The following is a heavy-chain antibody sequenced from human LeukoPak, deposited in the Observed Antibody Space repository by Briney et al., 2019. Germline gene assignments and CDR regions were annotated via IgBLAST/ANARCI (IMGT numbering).Heavy chain of an antibody. D-gene: IGHD4-17*01. J-gene: IGHJ4*02. CDR1: GGSFSGYY. CDR3: AVGDYGDYVDY. V-gene: IGHV4-34*01. CDR2: INHSGST. Sequence: PSETLSLTCAVYGGSFSGYYWSWIRQPPGKGLEWIGEINHSGSTNYNPSLKSRVTISVDTSKNQFSLKLSSVTAADTAVYYCAVGDYGDYVDYWGQGTLVNVSS.